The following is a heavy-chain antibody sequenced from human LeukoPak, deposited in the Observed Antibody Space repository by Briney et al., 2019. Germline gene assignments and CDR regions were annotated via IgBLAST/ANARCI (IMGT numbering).Heavy chain of an antibody. CDR3: ARAAIYYSYMDV. Sequence: GASVKVSCRASSYSFTSYGINWVRQAPGQGLEWMGWISGYNGDRNYAQKLQDRVTMTTDTSTSTAYMELRGLRSDDTAVYYCARAAIYYSYMDVWGKGTTVTVSS. D-gene: IGHD2-21*01. CDR2: ISGYNGDR. CDR1: SYSFTSYG. V-gene: IGHV1-18*01. J-gene: IGHJ6*03.